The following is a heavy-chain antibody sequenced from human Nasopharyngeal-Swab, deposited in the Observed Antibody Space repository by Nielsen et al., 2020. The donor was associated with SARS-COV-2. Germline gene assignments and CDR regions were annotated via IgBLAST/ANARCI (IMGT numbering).Heavy chain of an antibody. Sequence: GESLKISGVASGFTFDDYGLHWVRQVPGKGLGWVSVIYSGGSTYYADSVKGRFTISKDNSKNTLYLQMNSLRAEDTAVYYCARDLTAAGGYQYYGMDVWGQGTTVTVSS. V-gene: IGHV3-53*01. J-gene: IGHJ6*02. CDR2: IYSGGST. CDR3: ARDLTAAGGYQYYGMDV. D-gene: IGHD6-13*01. CDR1: GFTFDDYG.